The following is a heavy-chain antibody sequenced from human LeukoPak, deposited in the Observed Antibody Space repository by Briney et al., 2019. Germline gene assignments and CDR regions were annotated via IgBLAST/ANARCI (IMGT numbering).Heavy chain of an antibody. CDR1: GYTFTDYY. J-gene: IGHJ6*02. CDR2: INPNSGGT. V-gene: IGHV1-2*02. CDR3: AGGITTRHFYYAMDV. D-gene: IGHD3-22*01. Sequence: ASVKVSCKASGYTFTDYYIHWVRQAPGQGLECMGWINPNSGGTNYAQKFQGRVTMTRDTSINTAYMELSRLRSDDAAVYSCAGGITTRHFYYAMDVWGQGTTVTVSS.